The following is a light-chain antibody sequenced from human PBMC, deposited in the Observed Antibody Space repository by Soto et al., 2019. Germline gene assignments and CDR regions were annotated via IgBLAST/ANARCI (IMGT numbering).Light chain of an antibody. CDR3: QQYTTYPLT. CDR1: QSISSW. Sequence: DIQMTQSPSTLSASVGDRVTITCRASQSISSWLAWFHQKPGKAPKLLIYKASSLQSGVPSRFSGSGSGTEFTLTISSLQPDDFGTYYCQQYTTYPLTFGGGTKVEIK. CDR2: KAS. V-gene: IGKV1-5*03. J-gene: IGKJ4*01.